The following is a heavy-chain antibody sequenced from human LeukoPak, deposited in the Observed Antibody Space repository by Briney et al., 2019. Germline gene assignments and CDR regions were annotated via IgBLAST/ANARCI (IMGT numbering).Heavy chain of an antibody. CDR1: GVSISSYW. D-gene: IGHD5-24*01. V-gene: IGHV4-4*07. CDR2: IYTTGRT. CDR3: ARAGYTISAFHSDF. Sequence: PWETLSLTCDVSGVSISSYWWSWVRKPAGKGLEWIGRIYTTGRTNYSPSFQSRVTMSIDMSKNHFSLTLRSVTAADTAVYYCARAGYTISAFHSDFWGQGAPVTVSS. J-gene: IGHJ4*02.